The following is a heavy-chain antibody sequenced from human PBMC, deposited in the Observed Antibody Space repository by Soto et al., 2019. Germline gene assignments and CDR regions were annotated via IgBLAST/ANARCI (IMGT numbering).Heavy chain of an antibody. Sequence: ASVKVSCKASGYTFTSYDINWVRQATGQGLEWMGWMNPNSGNTGYAQKFQGRVTMTRNTSISTAYMELSSLRSEDTAVYYCASASSYDFGRCDYRLLSTAKNFGMHVGGQGTTVTVS. J-gene: IGHJ6*02. CDR3: ASASSYDFGRCDYRLLSTAKNFGMHV. CDR1: GYTFTSYD. V-gene: IGHV1-8*01. CDR2: MNPNSGNT. D-gene: IGHD3-3*01.